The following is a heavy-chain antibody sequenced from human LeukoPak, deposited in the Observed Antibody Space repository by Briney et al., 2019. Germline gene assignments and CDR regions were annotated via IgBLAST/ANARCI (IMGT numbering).Heavy chain of an antibody. Sequence: GASVKVSCKACGGTFSSYAISWVRQGPGQGLEWMGGIIPIFGTANYAQKFQGRVTITADESTSTAYMELSSLRSEDTAVYYCARDTEWDGYNSKGAFDIWGQGTMVTVSS. CDR3: ARDTEWDGYNSKGAFDI. CDR1: GGTFSSYA. J-gene: IGHJ3*02. V-gene: IGHV1-69*13. CDR2: IIPIFGTA. D-gene: IGHD5-24*01.